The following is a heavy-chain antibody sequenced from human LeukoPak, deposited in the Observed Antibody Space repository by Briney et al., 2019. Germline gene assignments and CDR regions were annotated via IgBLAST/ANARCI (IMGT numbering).Heavy chain of an antibody. CDR3: ARGFRYSSGWYYFDY. J-gene: IGHJ4*02. D-gene: IGHD6-19*01. Sequence: GSLRLTCAASGFTVSSNEMSWVRQAPGKGLEWVSSISGGSTYYADSRKGRFTISRDNSKNTLYLQMNSLRAEDTAVYYCARGFRYSSGWYYFDYWGQGTLVTVSS. CDR1: GFTVSSNE. V-gene: IGHV3-38*03. CDR2: ISGGST.